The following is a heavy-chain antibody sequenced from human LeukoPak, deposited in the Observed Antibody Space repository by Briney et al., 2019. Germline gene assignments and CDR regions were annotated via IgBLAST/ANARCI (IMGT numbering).Heavy chain of an antibody. CDR1: GFTFSSYW. J-gene: IGHJ3*02. D-gene: IGHD1-26*01. CDR3: ARGHSGSQQRLDAFDI. Sequence: KPGGSLRLSCAASGFTFSSYWMNWVRQAPGKGLEWVSSINGDSRYIYYGDSLKGRFTVSRDNAKNSLYLQMNSLRAEDTAVYYCARGHSGSQQRLDAFDIWGQGTMVTVSS. V-gene: IGHV3-21*01. CDR2: INGDSRYI.